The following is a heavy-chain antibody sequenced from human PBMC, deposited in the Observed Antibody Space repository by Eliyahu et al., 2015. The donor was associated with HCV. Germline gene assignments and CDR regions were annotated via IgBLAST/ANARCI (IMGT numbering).Heavy chain of an antibody. CDR1: GFTFTTYW. CDR3: VREASPLWSDYHNHWFDP. D-gene: IGHD3-3*01. J-gene: IGHJ5*02. Sequence: EVQLVESGGGLVQPGGSLRLSCAASGFTFTTYWXSWVRQAPGKGLEWVANIKQDSSEKYYVGSVKGRFTISRDNAKNSLYLQMNSLRVEDTAVYYCVREASPLWSDYHNHWFDPWGQGTLVTVSS. CDR2: IKQDSSEK. V-gene: IGHV3-7*01.